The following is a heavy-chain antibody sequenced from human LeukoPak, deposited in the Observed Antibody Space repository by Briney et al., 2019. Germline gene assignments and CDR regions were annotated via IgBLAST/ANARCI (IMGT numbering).Heavy chain of an antibody. CDR1: GYTFTGYY. V-gene: IGHV1-2*02. CDR2: INPNSGGT. D-gene: IGHD6-13*01. CDR3: ARPIAGSSSWYVEAFVI. Sequence: ASVKVSCKASGYTFTGYYMHWVRQAPGQGLEWMGWINPNSGGTNYAQKFQGRVTMTRDTSVSTAYMELSRLRSDDTAVYYCARPIAGSSSWYVEAFVIWGQGTMVTVSS. J-gene: IGHJ3*02.